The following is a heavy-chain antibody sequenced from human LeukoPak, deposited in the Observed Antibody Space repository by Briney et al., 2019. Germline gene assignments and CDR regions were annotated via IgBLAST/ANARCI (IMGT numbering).Heavy chain of an antibody. CDR3: AREIGRSPTWFDP. V-gene: IGHV4-31*03. J-gene: IGHJ5*02. D-gene: IGHD2-21*01. CDR2: IYYSGST. Sequence: SETLSLTCTVSGGSISSGGYYWSRIRQHPGKGLEWIGYIYYSGSTYYNPSLKSRVTISVDTSKNQFSLKLSSVTAADTAVYYCAREIGRSPTWFDPWGQGTLVTVSS. CDR1: GGSISSGGYY.